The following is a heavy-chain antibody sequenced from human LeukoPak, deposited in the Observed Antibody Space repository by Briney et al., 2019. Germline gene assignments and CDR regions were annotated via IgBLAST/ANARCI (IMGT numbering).Heavy chain of an antibody. CDR2: ISYDGSNK. CDR3: ARDDIVVVVAASHYNWFDP. V-gene: IGHV3-30-3*01. J-gene: IGHJ5*02. D-gene: IGHD2-15*01. Sequence: GGSLRLSCAASGFTFSSYAMHWVRQAPGKGLEWVAVISYDGSNKYYADSVKGRFTISRDNSKNTLYLQMNSLRAEDTAVYYCARDDIVVVVAASHYNWFDPWGQGTLVTVSS. CDR1: GFTFSSYA.